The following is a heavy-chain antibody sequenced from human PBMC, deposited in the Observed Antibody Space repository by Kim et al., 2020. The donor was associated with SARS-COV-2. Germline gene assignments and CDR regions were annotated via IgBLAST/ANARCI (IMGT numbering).Heavy chain of an antibody. Sequence: SETLSLTCTVSGDSITSVGFYWSWLRQYPGKGPEWIGYIFYSGSTSSTPSLKSRIAISRETSKNQFSLRLISVTAADTAIYYCARNARRYFGSVDSFNV. D-gene: IGHD1-1*01. CDR2: IFYSGST. CDR3: ARNARRYFGSVDSFNV. J-gene: IGHJ3*01. V-gene: IGHV4-31*03. CDR1: GDSITSVGFY.